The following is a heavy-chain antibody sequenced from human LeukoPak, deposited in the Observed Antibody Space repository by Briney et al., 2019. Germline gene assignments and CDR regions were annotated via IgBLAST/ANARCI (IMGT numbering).Heavy chain of an antibody. CDR3: ARGAQTTVTSYYYYYMDV. V-gene: IGHV4-4*07. CDR1: GGSISSYY. CDR2: IYTSGST. J-gene: IGHJ6*03. Sequence: SETLSLTCTVSGGSISSYYWSWIRQPAGKGLEWIGRIYTSGSTNYNPSLKSRVAMSVDTSKNQFSLKLSSVTAADTAVYYCARGAQTTVTSYYYYYMDVWGKGTTVTISS. D-gene: IGHD4-17*01.